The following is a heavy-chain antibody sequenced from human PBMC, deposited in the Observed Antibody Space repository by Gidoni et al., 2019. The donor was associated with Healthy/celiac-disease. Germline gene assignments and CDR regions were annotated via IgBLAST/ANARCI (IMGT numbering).Heavy chain of an antibody. Sequence: QLQLQESGPGLVKPSETLSLTCTVSGGSISSSSYYWGWIRQPPGKGLEWIGSIYYSGSTYYNPSLKSRVTISVDTSKNQFSLKLSSVTAADTAVYYCARLPGTTSGFVDYWGQGTLVTVSS. CDR2: IYYSGST. CDR1: GGSISSSSYY. J-gene: IGHJ4*02. D-gene: IGHD1-7*01. CDR3: ARLPGTTSGFVDY. V-gene: IGHV4-39*01.